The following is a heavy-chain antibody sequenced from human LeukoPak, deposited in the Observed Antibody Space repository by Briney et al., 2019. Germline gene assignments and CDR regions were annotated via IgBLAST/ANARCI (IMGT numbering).Heavy chain of an antibody. CDR1: GGSISSYY. CDR2: IYYSGST. V-gene: IGHV4-59*01. D-gene: IGHD3-3*01. Sequence: PSETLSLTCTVSGGSISSYYWSWIRQPPGKGLEWIGYIYYSGSTNYNPSLKSRVTISVDTSKNQFSLKLSSVTAADTAVYYCARGRKYDLWSGYPYNWFDPWGQGTLVTVSS. CDR3: ARGRKYDLWSGYPYNWFDP. J-gene: IGHJ5*02.